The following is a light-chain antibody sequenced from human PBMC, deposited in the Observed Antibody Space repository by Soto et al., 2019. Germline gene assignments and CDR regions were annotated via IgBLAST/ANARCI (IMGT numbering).Light chain of an antibody. CDR1: QSISSW. CDR2: KAS. V-gene: IGKV1-5*03. Sequence: DIQMTQSPSTLSASVGDRVTITCRASQSISSWLAWNQQKPGKAPNLLIYKASSLESGVPSRFSGSGSGTEFTLTISSLQPDDFATYYCQQYNSYPQTVGGGTKVEIK. J-gene: IGKJ4*01. CDR3: QQYNSYPQT.